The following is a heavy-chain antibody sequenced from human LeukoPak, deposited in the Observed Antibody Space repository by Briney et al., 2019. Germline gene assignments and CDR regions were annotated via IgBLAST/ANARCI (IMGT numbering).Heavy chain of an antibody. V-gene: IGHV3-66*01. CDR3: ARAENYYDSSGYYADYFDY. CDR1: GFTVSSNY. Sequence: PGGSLRLSCAASGFTVSSNYMSWVRQAPGKGLEWVSVIYSGGSTYYADSVKGRFTISRDNSKNTLYLQMNSLRAEDTAVYYCARAENYYDSSGYYADYFDYWGQGTLVTVSS. J-gene: IGHJ4*02. D-gene: IGHD3-22*01. CDR2: IYSGGST.